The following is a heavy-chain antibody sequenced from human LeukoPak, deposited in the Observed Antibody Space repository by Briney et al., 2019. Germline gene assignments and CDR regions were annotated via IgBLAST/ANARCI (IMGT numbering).Heavy chain of an antibody. V-gene: IGHV4-34*01. J-gene: IGHJ3*02. Sequence: SETLSLTCAVYGGSFSGYYWSWIRQPPGKGLEWIGEINHSGSTNYNPSLKSRVTTSVDTSKNQFSLKLSSVTAADTAVYFCARGPYSYDSSGAFDIWGQGTMVTVSS. CDR3: ARGPYSYDSSGAFDI. CDR1: GGSFSGYY. D-gene: IGHD3-22*01. CDR2: INHSGST.